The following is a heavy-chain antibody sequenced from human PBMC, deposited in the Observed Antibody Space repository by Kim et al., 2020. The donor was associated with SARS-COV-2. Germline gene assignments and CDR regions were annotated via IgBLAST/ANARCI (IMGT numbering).Heavy chain of an antibody. Sequence: SETLSLNCTVSGGSSSSTTSFWGWIRQPPNKGLEWIGNIYYSGSTYYNPSLKSRVTISIDTSKKQFSLRLSSVTAADTAVYYWASEGYLAGILDYWGQG. J-gene: IGHJ4*02. D-gene: IGHD3-10*01. CDR2: IYYSGST. CDR1: GGSSSSTTSF. CDR3: ASEGYLAGILDY. V-gene: IGHV4-39*01.